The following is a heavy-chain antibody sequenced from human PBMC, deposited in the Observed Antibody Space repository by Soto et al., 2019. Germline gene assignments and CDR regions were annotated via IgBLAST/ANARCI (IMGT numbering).Heavy chain of an antibody. CDR1: GYSFTSYW. V-gene: IGHV5-51*01. Sequence: PGESLKISCKGSGYSFTSYWIAWVRQMPGKGLERMGIVYPGDSANTYSPPSLGQRTITVAESINNNFPQWSTLMASDTAIYYCAGHGKLSSFTNYFDSWGQGTLVTVSS. CDR3: AGHGKLSSFTNYFDS. J-gene: IGHJ4*02. CDR2: VYPGDSAN.